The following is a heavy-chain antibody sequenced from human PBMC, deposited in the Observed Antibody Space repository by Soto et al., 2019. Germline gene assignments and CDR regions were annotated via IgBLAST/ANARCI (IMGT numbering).Heavy chain of an antibody. Sequence: ASVKVSCKTSGYTFTGYYIHWVRQAPGQGLEWMGWINPHTGVTNYAQNFQGWVTMTRDTSISTVYMEMTRLKSDDTAVYYCARESGGAAGTLDLWGQGTLVTVSS. CDR3: ARESGGAAGTLDL. V-gene: IGHV1-2*04. J-gene: IGHJ5*02. CDR1: GYTFTGYY. CDR2: INPHTGVT. D-gene: IGHD6-19*01.